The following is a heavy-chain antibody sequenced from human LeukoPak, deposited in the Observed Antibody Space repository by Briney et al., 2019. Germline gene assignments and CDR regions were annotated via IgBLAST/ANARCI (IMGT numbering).Heavy chain of an antibody. J-gene: IGHJ4*02. V-gene: IGHV4-4*02. Sequence: PSETLSLTCAVSGGSISSSNWWSWVRQPPGKGLEWIGYIYYSGSTYYNPSLKSRVTISLDTSKNQFSLKLTSVTAADTAMYYCARVITTGVVPAALAQMFDYWGQGTLVTVSS. CDR2: IYYSGST. CDR1: GGSISSSNW. CDR3: ARVITTGVVPAALAQMFDY. D-gene: IGHD2-2*01.